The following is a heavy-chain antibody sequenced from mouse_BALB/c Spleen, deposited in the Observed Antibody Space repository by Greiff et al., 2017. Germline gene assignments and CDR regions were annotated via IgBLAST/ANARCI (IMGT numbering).Heavy chain of an antibody. CDR2: IYPGNSDT. CDR3: TPLTGYYYAMDY. CDR1: GYTFPSYW. J-gene: IGHJ4*01. D-gene: IGHD4-1*01. Sequence: EVQLVESGTVLARPGASVKMSCKASGYTFPSYWMHWVKQRPGQGLEWIGAIYPGNSDTSYNQKFKGKAKLTAVTSTSTAYMELSSLTNEDSAVYYCTPLTGYYYAMDYWGQGTSVTVSS. V-gene: IGHV1-5*01.